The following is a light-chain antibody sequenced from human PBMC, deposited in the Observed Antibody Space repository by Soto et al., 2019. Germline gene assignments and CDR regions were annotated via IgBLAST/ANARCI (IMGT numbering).Light chain of an antibody. J-gene: IGKJ1*01. CDR2: KAS. V-gene: IGKV1-5*03. CDR3: QQYNSFIWT. CDR1: QSISSW. Sequence: DIQMTQSPSTLSASVGDRVTIICRASQSISSWLAWYQQKAGKAPKLLISKASNLDSGVPSRFSGSGSGTEFNLTISSLQPEDFATYYCQQYNSFIWTFGQGTQVDIK.